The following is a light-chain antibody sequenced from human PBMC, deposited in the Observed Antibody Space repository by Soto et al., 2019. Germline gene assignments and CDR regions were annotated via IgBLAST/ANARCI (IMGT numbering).Light chain of an antibody. CDR3: HQYNGWPRT. J-gene: IGKJ1*01. CDR2: GTS. CDR1: QNVLSN. V-gene: IGKV3-15*01. Sequence: DIVIMQSPAPLSVSPGERATPSCKASQNVLSNLAWYQQKPGQAPRLIIYGTSTRAGGVPARFIGGGSGTECTITITSLQSEDFAVYYCHQYNGWPRTLGQGTKVDI.